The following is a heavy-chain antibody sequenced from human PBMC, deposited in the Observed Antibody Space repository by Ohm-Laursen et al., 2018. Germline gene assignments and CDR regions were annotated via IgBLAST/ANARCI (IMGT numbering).Heavy chain of an antibody. CDR1: GFTFSTYW. V-gene: IGHV3-7*01. Sequence: SLRLSCAASGFTFSTYWMTWVRQAPGKGLAWVASIRQDGSEKYYVDPLKGRFTISRDNAKNSLYLQTNSLRAEDTAVYYCARSIKDYGDYGWGQGTLVTVSS. CDR2: IRQDGSEK. J-gene: IGHJ4*02. D-gene: IGHD4-17*01. CDR3: ARSIKDYGDYG.